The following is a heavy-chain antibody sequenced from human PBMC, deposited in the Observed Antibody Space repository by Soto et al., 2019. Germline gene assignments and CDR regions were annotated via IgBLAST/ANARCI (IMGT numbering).Heavy chain of an antibody. CDR3: ARDRGDLLDY. Sequence: GGSLRLCCLASGFTFSSYSMNWVRQAPEKGMEWVSYISSSSSTIYYADSVKGRFTISRDNAKNSLYLQMNSLRAEDTAVYYCARDRGDLLDYWGQGTLVTVSS. D-gene: IGHD7-27*01. J-gene: IGHJ4*02. CDR2: ISSSSSTI. CDR1: GFTFSSYS. V-gene: IGHV3-48*01.